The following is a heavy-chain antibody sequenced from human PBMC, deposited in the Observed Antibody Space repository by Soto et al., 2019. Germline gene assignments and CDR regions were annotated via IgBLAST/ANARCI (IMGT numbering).Heavy chain of an antibody. D-gene: IGHD3-22*01. CDR2: IYWNDDK. Sequence: ESGPTLVNPTQTLTLTCTFSGFSLSTSGVGVGWIRQPPGKALEWLALIYWNDDKRYSPSLKSRLTITKDTSKNQVVLTMTNMDPVDTATYYCAHFSWYYYDNLVTNGDAFDIWGQGTMVTVSS. CDR1: GFSLSTSGVG. CDR3: AHFSWYYYDNLVTNGDAFDI. J-gene: IGHJ3*02. V-gene: IGHV2-5*01.